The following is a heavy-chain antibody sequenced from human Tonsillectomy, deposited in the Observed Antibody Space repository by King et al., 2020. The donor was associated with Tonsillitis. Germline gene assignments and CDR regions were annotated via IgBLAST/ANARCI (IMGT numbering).Heavy chain of an antibody. J-gene: IGHJ4*02. V-gene: IGHV4-39*01. Sequence: QLQESGPGLVKPSETLSLTCTVSGGSISSNNYYWGWIRQPPGKGLEWIGNVYYSGTTYYNPSLKSRVTISVDTSKNQFSLKLSSVTAADTAVYYCVRLEGPYYYDSSGYYYDYGCQGTLVTVSS. CDR3: VRLEGPYYYDSSGYYYDY. CDR2: VYYSGTT. CDR1: GGSISSNNYY. D-gene: IGHD3-22*01.